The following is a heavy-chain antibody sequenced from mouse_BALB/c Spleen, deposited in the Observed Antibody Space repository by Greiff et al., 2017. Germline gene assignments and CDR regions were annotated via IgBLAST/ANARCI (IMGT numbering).Heavy chain of an antibody. CDR2: IDPETGGT. D-gene: IGHD2-4*01. CDR1: GYTFTDYE. Sequence: VQGVESGAELVRPGASVTLSCKASGYTFTDYEMHWVKQTPVHGLEWIGAIDPETGGTAYNQKFKGKATLTADKSSSTAYMELRSLTSEDSAVYYCTRLDYAAYWGQGTLVTVSA. V-gene: IGHV1-15*01. J-gene: IGHJ3*01. CDR3: TRLDYAAY.